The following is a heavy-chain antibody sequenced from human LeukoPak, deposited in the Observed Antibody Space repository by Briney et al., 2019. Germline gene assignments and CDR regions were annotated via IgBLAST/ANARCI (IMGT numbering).Heavy chain of an antibody. V-gene: IGHV1-18*01. D-gene: IGHD2-21*02. CDR2: ISAYNDNT. CDR3: ARDQVPHIVVVTATLDY. CDR1: GYTFTSYG. J-gene: IGHJ4*02. Sequence: ASVKVSCKASGYTFTSYGISWVRQAPGQGLEWMGWISAYNDNTNYAQKLQGRVTMTTDTSTSTAYMELRSLRSDDTAVYYCARDQVPHIVVVTATLDYWGQGTLVTVSS.